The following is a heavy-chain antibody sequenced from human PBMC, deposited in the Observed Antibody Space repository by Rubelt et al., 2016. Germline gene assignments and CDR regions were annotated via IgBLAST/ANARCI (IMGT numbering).Heavy chain of an antibody. Sequence: QLQLQESGPGLVKPSETLSLTCTISGDSITNTRYYWAWIRQPPGKGLQWIGSLHYSGSTYYNPSLKSRVTISADTSENQFSRKLSSVGAADTAVYYCAGEDYGDFAWFGPWGQGSLVSVTS. CDR3: AGEDYGDFAWFGP. CDR2: LHYSGST. D-gene: IGHD4-17*01. J-gene: IGHJ5*02. CDR1: GDSITNTRYY. V-gene: IGHV4-39*01.